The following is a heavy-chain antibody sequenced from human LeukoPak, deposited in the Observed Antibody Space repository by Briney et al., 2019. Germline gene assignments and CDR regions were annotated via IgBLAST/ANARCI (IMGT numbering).Heavy chain of an antibody. CDR1: GFTFTNHA. J-gene: IGHJ4*02. Sequence: GGSLRLSCAASGFTFTNHAMSWVRQAPGKGLEWVSAIIGSGGRTYYADSVKGRFTISRDNSKNTLSPQMNSLRAEDTAIYFCARSFTTKLDYWGQGTLVTVSS. CDR2: IIGSGGRT. D-gene: IGHD2/OR15-2a*01. CDR3: ARSFTTKLDY. V-gene: IGHV3-23*01.